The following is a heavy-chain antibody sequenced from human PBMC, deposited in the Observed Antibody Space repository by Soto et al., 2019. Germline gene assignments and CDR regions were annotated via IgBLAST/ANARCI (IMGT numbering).Heavy chain of an antibody. CDR1: GFTFNSLS. J-gene: IGHJ4*02. CDR3: AREPYGDSQYFDY. Sequence: QVQLVESGGGMVQPGTSLRLSCAASGFTFNSLSLHWVSQRSDKGLEWVAVISHDGRVTFYADFVKGRFTVSRDNSKNTIYLQVNSLRAEDTAVYYCAREPYGDSQYFDYWGQGTLVTVSS. CDR2: ISHDGRVT. V-gene: IGHV3-30*04. D-gene: IGHD2-21*02.